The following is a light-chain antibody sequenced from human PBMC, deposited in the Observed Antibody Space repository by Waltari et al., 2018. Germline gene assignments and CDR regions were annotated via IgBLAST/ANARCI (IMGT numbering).Light chain of an antibody. Sequence: QSALTQPASVSGSPGQSITVSCTGTRSDIGAYHYVSWYQQQPGKAPRLIIYNVNSRPSGVSRRFSGSKSDNTASLTISGLQAEDEADYYCASYTKASTLIFGGGTRLTVL. J-gene: IGLJ2*01. CDR2: NVN. CDR1: RSDIGAYHY. V-gene: IGLV2-14*03. CDR3: ASYTKASTLI.